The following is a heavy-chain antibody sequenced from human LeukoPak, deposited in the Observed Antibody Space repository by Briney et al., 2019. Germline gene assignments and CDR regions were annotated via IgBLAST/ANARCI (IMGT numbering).Heavy chain of an antibody. CDR3: ARVWRGYYGSGSYRPFDY. CDR2: IYYSGST. D-gene: IGHD3-10*01. CDR1: GDSISSSSYY. V-gene: IGHV4-39*07. J-gene: IGHJ4*02. Sequence: SETLSLTCSVSGDSISSSSYYWGWIRQPPGKGLEWIGSIYYSGSTYYNPSLKSRVTISVDTSKNQFSLKLSSVTAADTAVYYCARVWRGYYGSGSYRPFDYWGQGTLVTVSS.